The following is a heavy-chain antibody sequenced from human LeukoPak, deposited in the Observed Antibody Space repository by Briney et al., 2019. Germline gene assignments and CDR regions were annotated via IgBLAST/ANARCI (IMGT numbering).Heavy chain of an antibody. V-gene: IGHV4-39*07. Sequence: SETLSLTCTVSGGSISSSSYYWGWIRQPPGKGLEWIGSIYHSGSTYYNPSLKSRVTISVDTSKNQLSLKLSSVTAADTAVYYCASYRLGFDYWGQGTLVTVSS. CDR1: GGSISSSSYY. J-gene: IGHJ4*02. CDR3: ASYRLGFDY. CDR2: IYHSGST.